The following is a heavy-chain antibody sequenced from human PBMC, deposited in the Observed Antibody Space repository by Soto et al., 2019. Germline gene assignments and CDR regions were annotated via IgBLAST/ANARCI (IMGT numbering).Heavy chain of an antibody. CDR1: GFIFSTYW. J-gene: IGHJ4*02. CDR3: ASFSVTTNY. V-gene: IGHV3-7*05. D-gene: IGHD4-17*01. CDR2: INQDGSGK. Sequence: EVQLVESGGALVQPGGSLKLSCAASGFIFSTYWMNWVRQAPGKGLEWVADINQDGSGKFHVDSVKGRFTISRDNAKNSLYLQMNSLRAEDTAVYYCASFSVTTNYWGQGTLVTVSS.